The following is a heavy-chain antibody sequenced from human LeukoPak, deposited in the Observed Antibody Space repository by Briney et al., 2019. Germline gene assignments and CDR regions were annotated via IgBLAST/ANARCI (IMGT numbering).Heavy chain of an antibody. CDR2: ISSSGSTI. CDR3: AKDSLNGQYITIFGVVIFSHYFDY. V-gene: IGHV3-11*04. CDR1: GFTFSDYY. D-gene: IGHD3-3*01. J-gene: IGHJ4*02. Sequence: GGSLRLSCAASGFTFSDYYMSWIRQAPGKGPEWVSYISSSGSTIYYADSVKGRFTISRDNSKNTLYLQMNSLRAEDTAVYYCAKDSLNGQYITIFGVVIFSHYFDYWGQGTLVTVSS.